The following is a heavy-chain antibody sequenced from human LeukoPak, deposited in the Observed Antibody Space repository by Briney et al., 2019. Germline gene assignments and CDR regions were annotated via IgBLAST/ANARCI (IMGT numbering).Heavy chain of an antibody. CDR1: GFTFSNYG. J-gene: IGHJ4*02. D-gene: IGHD3-22*01. CDR2: MSGSGGST. V-gene: IGHV3-23*01. Sequence: GGTLRLSCAASGFTFSNYGMSWVRQAPGKGLEWVSGMSGSGGSTYYADSVKGRFTISRDNAKNSLYLQMNSLRAEDTAVYYCARDLYRIVVVPHYFDSWGQGTLVTVSS. CDR3: ARDLYRIVVVPHYFDS.